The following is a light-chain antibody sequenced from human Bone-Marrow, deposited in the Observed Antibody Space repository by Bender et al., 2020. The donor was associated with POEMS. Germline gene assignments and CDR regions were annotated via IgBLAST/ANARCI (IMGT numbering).Light chain of an antibody. CDR1: SSDVGSDNL. J-gene: IGLJ2*01. CDR2: EGS. V-gene: IGLV2-23*01. CDR3: CSYAGSNTLV. Sequence: QSALTQPASVSGSPGQSITISCTGSSSDVGSDNLVSWYQQNPGKAPKLMIYEGSKRPSGVSLRFSGSKSGNTASLTISGLQTEDEADYHCCSYAGSNTLVFGGGTKLTVL.